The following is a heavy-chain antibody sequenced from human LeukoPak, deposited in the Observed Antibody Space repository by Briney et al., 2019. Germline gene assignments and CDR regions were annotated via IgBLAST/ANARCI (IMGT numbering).Heavy chain of an antibody. CDR1: GGSISSYY. V-gene: IGHV4-4*07. CDR2: IYTSGRT. J-gene: IGHJ3*02. CDR3: ARDLGGYGGDVFDI. Sequence: PSETLSLTCTVSGGSISSYYWNWIRQPAGKGLEWIGRIYTSGRTNYNPSLKSRVTISVDTSKNQFSLKWSSVTGADTAVYYCARDLGGYGGDVFDIWGQGTMVTVSS. D-gene: IGHD3-16*01.